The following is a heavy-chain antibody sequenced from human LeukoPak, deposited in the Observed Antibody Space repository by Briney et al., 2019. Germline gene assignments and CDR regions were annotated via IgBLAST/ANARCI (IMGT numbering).Heavy chain of an antibody. V-gene: IGHV4-38-2*01. Sequence: SETLSLTCAVSGYSISSGYYWGWIRQPPGKGLEWIGSIYHSGSTYYNPSLKSRVTISVDTSKNQFSLKLSSMTAADTAVYYCARLGKRGYSYGYDYYYYMDVWGKGTTVTVSS. CDR1: GYSISSGYY. CDR3: ARLGKRGYSYGYDYYYYMDV. D-gene: IGHD5-18*01. CDR2: IYHSGST. J-gene: IGHJ6*03.